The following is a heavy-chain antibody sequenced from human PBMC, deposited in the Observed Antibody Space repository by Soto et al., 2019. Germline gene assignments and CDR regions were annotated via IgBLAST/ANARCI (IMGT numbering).Heavy chain of an antibody. CDR3: ARDDLGYCSGGSCYPHGDFDY. V-gene: IGHV1-46*03. CDR1: GYTFTSYY. Sequence: ASVKVSCKASGYTFTSYYMHWVRQAPGQGLEWMGIINPSGGSTSYAQKFQGRVTMTRDTSTSTVYMELSSLRSEDTAVYYCARDDLGYCSGGSCYPHGDFDYWGQGTLVTVS. D-gene: IGHD2-15*01. J-gene: IGHJ4*02. CDR2: INPSGGST.